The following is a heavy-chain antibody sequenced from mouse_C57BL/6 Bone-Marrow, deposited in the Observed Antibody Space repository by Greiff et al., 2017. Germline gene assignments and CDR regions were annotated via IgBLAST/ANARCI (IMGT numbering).Heavy chain of an antibody. J-gene: IGHJ1*03. D-gene: IGHD1-1*01. CDR1: GFTFTDYY. CDR2: IRNKANGYTT. V-gene: IGHV7-3*01. Sequence: EVMLVESGGGLVQPGGSLSLSCAASGFTFTDYYMSWVRQPPGKALEWLGFIRNKANGYTTEYSASVKGRFTISRDNSQSILYLQMNALRAEDSATYYCASIFTTVVADWYFDVWGTGTTVTVSS. CDR3: ASIFTTVVADWYFDV.